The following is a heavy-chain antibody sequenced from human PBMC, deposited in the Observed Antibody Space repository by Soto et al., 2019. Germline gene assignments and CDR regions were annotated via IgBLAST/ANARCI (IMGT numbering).Heavy chain of an antibody. Sequence: ASVKVSCKASGYTFTSYDINWVRQATGQGLEWMGWMNPNSGNTGYAQKFQGRVTMTRNTSISTAYMELSSLRSEDTAVYYCARSVGATTSYGMDVWGQGTTVTVSS. CDR2: MNPNSGNT. V-gene: IGHV1-8*01. CDR1: GYTFTSYD. J-gene: IGHJ6*02. D-gene: IGHD4-17*01. CDR3: ARSVGATTSYGMDV.